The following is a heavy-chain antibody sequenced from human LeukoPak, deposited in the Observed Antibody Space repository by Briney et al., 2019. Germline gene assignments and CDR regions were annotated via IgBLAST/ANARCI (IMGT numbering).Heavy chain of an antibody. D-gene: IGHD3-10*01. J-gene: IGHJ6*02. CDR2: IYYSGST. CDR1: GGSISSNSYY. Sequence: SETLSLTCTVSGGSISSNSYYWGWIRQPPGKGLEWIGSIYYSGSTYYNPSLKSRVTISVDTSKNQFSLKLSSVTAADTAVYYCARQDYGSGIPFGMDVWGQGTTVTVSS. CDR3: ARQDYGSGIPFGMDV. V-gene: IGHV4-39*01.